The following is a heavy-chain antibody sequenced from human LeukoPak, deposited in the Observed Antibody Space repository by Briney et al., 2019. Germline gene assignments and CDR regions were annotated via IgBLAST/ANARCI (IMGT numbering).Heavy chain of an antibody. CDR3: ASRDVDIVATTTKFDY. CDR1: GGSFSGYY. CDR2: INHSGST. V-gene: IGHV4-34*01. Sequence: SETLSLTCAVYGGSFSGYYWSWIRQPPGKGLEWIGEINHSGSTNYNPSLKSRVTISVDTSKNQLSLKLSSVTAADTAVYYCASRDVDIVATTTKFDYWGQGTLVTVSS. J-gene: IGHJ4*02. D-gene: IGHD5-12*01.